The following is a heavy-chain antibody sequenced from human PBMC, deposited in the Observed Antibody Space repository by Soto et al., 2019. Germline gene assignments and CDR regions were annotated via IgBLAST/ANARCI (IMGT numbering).Heavy chain of an antibody. D-gene: IGHD1-26*01. J-gene: IGHJ5*02. Sequence: ASVKVSCKASGGTFSSYAISWVRQAPGQGLEWMGGIIPIFGTANYAQKFQGRVTITADESTSTAYMELSSLRSEDTAVYYCARDHFQNSGSHYNWFDPWGQGTLVNV. CDR3: ARDHFQNSGSHYNWFDP. V-gene: IGHV1-69*13. CDR1: GGTFSSYA. CDR2: IIPIFGTA.